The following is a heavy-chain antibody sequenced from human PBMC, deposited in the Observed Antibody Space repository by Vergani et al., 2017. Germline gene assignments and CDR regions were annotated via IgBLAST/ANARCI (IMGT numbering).Heavy chain of an antibody. Sequence: QVQLVQSGAEVKKPGASVKVSCKASGYTFTSYYMHWVRQAPGQGLEWMGIINPSGGSTSYAQKFQGRVTMTRDTSTSTVYMERSSLRSEDTAVYYCARGLGDSGYDLYFDYWGQGTLVTVSS. V-gene: IGHV1-46*01. D-gene: IGHD5-12*01. CDR3: ARGLGDSGYDLYFDY. J-gene: IGHJ4*02. CDR2: INPSGGST. CDR1: GYTFTSYY.